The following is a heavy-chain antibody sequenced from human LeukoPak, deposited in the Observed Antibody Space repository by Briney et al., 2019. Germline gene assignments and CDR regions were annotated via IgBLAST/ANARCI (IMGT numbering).Heavy chain of an antibody. Sequence: GGSLRLSCAASGFTFSSYSMNWVRQAPGKGLEWVSSISSSSSYIYYADSVRGRFTISRDNAKNSLYLQMNSLRAEDTAVYYCARGNFYSSSGSSPLDSWGQGTLVTVSS. J-gene: IGHJ4*02. CDR1: GFTFSSYS. CDR3: ARGNFYSSSGSSPLDS. V-gene: IGHV3-21*01. CDR2: ISSSSSYI. D-gene: IGHD3-10*01.